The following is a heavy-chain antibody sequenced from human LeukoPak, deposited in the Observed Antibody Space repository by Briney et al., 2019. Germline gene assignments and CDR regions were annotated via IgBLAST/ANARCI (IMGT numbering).Heavy chain of an antibody. CDR3: AKDGAGIDYYYYYMDV. D-gene: IGHD6-13*01. J-gene: IGHJ6*03. Sequence: PGRSLRLSCAASGFTFDDYAMHWVRQAPGKGLEWVSGISWNSGSIGYADSVKGRFTISRDNAKNSLYPQMNSLRAEDTALYYCAKDGAGIDYYYYYMDVWGKGTTVTVSS. CDR1: GFTFDDYA. CDR2: ISWNSGSI. V-gene: IGHV3-9*01.